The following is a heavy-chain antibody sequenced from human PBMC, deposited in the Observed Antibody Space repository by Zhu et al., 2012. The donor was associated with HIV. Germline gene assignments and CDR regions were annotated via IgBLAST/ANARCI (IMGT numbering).Heavy chain of an antibody. V-gene: IGHV4-59*01. CDR3: ARDQRSAFDI. Sequence: TISVDTSKNQFSLKLSSVTAADTAVYYCARDQRSAFDIWGQGTMVTVSS. J-gene: IGHJ3*02.